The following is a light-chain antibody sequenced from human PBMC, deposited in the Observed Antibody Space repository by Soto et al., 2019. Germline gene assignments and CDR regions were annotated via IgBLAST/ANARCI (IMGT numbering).Light chain of an antibody. CDR2: DAS. CDR3: QQYNIYPYT. J-gene: IGKJ2*01. V-gene: IGKV1-5*01. Sequence: DIQMTQSPSTLSASVGDRVTITCRASQSISSWLAWYRQKPGKAPMLLIFDASSLDSGVPSGFSGTGSGTEFTLTISSLQTDDFATYYCQQYNIYPYTFGQGTKLEIK. CDR1: QSISSW.